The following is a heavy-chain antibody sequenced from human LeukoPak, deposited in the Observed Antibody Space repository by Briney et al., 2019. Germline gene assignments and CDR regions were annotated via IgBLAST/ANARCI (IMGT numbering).Heavy chain of an antibody. CDR1: GYPFNGSY. V-gene: IGHV1-2*02. Sequence: GSSLKASCKTSGYPFNGSYMHWVRQAPGQGLEWMARINPNSGGTNYAQKFQGRVTMTRDTSISTAYMELSRLRSDDTAVYYCARTVAGDNDAFDNWGQGTMVTVSS. D-gene: IGHD6-19*01. J-gene: IGHJ3*02. CDR3: ARTVAGDNDAFDN. CDR2: INPNSGGT.